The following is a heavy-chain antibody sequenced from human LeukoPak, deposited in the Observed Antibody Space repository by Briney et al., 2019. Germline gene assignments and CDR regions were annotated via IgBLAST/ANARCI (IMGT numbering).Heavy chain of an antibody. CDR3: ARGLYYYDSSGYPYYYMDV. CDR1: GGSISSYY. V-gene: IGHV4-59*01. D-gene: IGHD3-22*01. CDR2: IYYSGST. J-gene: IGHJ6*03. Sequence: SETLSLNCTVSGGSISSYYWRWIRQPPGKGLEWIGYIYYSGSTNYNPSLKSRFTISVDTSRNQFSLKLSSVTAADTAVYYCARGLYYYDSSGYPYYYMDVWGKGTTVTVSS.